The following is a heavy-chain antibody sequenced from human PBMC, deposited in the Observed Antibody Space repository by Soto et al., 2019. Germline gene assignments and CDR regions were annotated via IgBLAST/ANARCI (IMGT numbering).Heavy chain of an antibody. Sequence: EVQLVESGGGLIQPGGSLRLSCAASGFTVSSNYMSWVRQAPGKGLEWVSVIYSDGTTYYADSVKGRFTISRDNSKNTLYLQMNSLRAEXXXXXXXXXXXLYSSGWHFDYWGQGTLVTVSS. CDR1: GFTVSSNY. J-gene: IGHJ4*02. CDR2: IYSDGTT. V-gene: IGHV3-53*01. D-gene: IGHD6-19*01. CDR3: XXXXLYSSGWHFDY.